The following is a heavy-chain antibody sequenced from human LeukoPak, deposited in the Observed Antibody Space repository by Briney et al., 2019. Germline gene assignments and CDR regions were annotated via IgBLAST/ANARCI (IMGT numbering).Heavy chain of an antibody. D-gene: IGHD4-17*01. J-gene: IGHJ4*02. V-gene: IGHV3-30*02. Sequence: GGSLRLSCAASGFTFSSYGMHWVRQAPGKGLEWVAFIRHDGSNKYYADSVKGRFTISRDNSKNTLYLQMNSLRAEDTAVYYCGATVTGRFDYWGQGTLVTVSS. CDR2: IRHDGSNK. CDR1: GFTFSSYG. CDR3: GATVTGRFDY.